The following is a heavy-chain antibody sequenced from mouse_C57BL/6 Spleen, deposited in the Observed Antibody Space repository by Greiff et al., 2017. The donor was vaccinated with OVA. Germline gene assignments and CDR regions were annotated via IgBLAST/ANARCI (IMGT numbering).Heavy chain of an antibody. CDR1: GFTFSDYG. D-gene: IGHD1-1*01. CDR2: ISSGSSTI. V-gene: IGHV5-17*01. J-gene: IGHJ2*01. CDR3: ARKDYYGSSGYFDY. Sequence: DVKLQESGGGLVKPGGSLKLSCAASGFTFSDYGMHWVRQAPEKGLEWVAYISSGSSTIYYADTVKGRFTISRDNAKNTLFLQMTSLRSEDTAMYYCARKDYYGSSGYFDYWGKGTTLPVSS.